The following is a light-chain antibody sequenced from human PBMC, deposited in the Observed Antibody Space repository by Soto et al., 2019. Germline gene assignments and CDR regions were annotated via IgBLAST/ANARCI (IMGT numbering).Light chain of an antibody. CDR3: QQLNSYPFT. CDR1: QGISSY. Sequence: DIQLTQSPSFLSASVGDRVTITCRASQGISSYLAWYQQKPGKAPKLLIYAASTLQRGVPSRFSGSESWTESTPTISSPQPEDFATDYCQQLNSYPFTFGPGTKVDIK. J-gene: IGKJ3*01. CDR2: AAS. V-gene: IGKV1-9*01.